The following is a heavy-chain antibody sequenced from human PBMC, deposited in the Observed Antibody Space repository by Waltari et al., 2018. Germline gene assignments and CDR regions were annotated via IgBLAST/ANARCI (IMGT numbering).Heavy chain of an antibody. CDR2: IKQEGSEK. CDR3: AREKNLDIPFFDY. J-gene: IGHJ4*02. V-gene: IGHV3-7*01. D-gene: IGHD3-9*01. CDR1: GFTFSSYW. Sequence: EVQLVESGGGLVQPGGSLRLSCAASGFTFSSYWMSWVRQAPGKGLEWGANIKQEGSEKYYVDSVKGRFTISRDNAKNSLYLQMNSLRAEDTAVYYCAREKNLDIPFFDYWGQGTLVTVSS.